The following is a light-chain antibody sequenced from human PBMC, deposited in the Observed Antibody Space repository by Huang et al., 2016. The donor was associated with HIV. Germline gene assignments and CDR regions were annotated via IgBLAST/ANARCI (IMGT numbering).Light chain of an antibody. Sequence: DIQLTQSPSYLSASVGDRITITCRATQGSRSYLNWYQQRPGKAPTLLIYASSNLQSGVPHRFSGSGSGTDFTLTINDLQPEDFATYYCQQSDRFPYTFGPGTKVDI. CDR3: QQSDRFPYT. CDR1: QGSRSY. V-gene: IGKV1-39*01. J-gene: IGKJ3*01. CDR2: ASS.